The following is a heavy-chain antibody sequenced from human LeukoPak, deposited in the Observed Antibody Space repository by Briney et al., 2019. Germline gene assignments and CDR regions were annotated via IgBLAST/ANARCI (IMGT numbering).Heavy chain of an antibody. V-gene: IGHV4-59*01. D-gene: IGHD4-23*01. J-gene: IGHJ6*03. CDR3: ARFDGGNSPYYYYYMDV. Sequence: SETLTLTCTVSGGSMSSYYWSWIRQPPGKGLEWLGYIYYSGSTNYNPSLKSRVTISVDTSKNQFSLKLSSVTAADTAVYYCARFDGGNSPYYYYYMDVWGKGTTVTVSS. CDR2: IYYSGST. CDR1: GGSMSSYY.